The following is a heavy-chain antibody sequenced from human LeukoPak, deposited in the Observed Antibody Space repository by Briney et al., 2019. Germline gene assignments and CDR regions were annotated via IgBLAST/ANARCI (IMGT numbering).Heavy chain of an antibody. J-gene: IGHJ4*02. V-gene: IGHV4-59*03. D-gene: IGHD1-1*01. Sequence: SETLSLTCSVSSDSISRYYWSWIRQSPGKSLEWIGYMYHGGSAHYSPSLRSRVTISIGRSRNQISLKVASVTTADTAVYFCARVRGQLWPPDYWGQGTQVIVSS. CDR2: MYHGGSA. CDR1: SDSISRYY. CDR3: ARVRGQLWPPDY.